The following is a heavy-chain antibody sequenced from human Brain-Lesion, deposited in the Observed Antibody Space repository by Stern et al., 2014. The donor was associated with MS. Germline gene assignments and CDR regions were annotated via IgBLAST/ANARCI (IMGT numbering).Heavy chain of an antibody. D-gene: IGHD3-10*01. V-gene: IGHV1-2*02. CDR2: INPNSGGT. CDR1: GYTFTGYY. Sequence: VQLVQSGAEVKKPGASVKVSCKASGYTFTGYYMDWVRKAPGQGIEWMGWINPNSGGTHYAQKFQGRVTMTRDTSITTAYMELSRLRSDDTAVYYCARGYYGSGRPQKGMDVWGQGTTVTVSS. CDR3: ARGYYGSGRPQKGMDV. J-gene: IGHJ6*02.